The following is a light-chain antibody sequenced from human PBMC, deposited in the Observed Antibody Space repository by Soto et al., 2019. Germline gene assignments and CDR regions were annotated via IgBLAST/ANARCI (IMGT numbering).Light chain of an antibody. CDR1: SSDVGGYNY. J-gene: IGLJ1*01. CDR2: DVS. Sequence: QSALTQPASVSGSPGQSITISCTGTSSDVGGYNYVSWYQQHPGKAPKLMIYDVSNRPSGVSNRFSGSKSGNTASLTISGIQAEDEAEYYCSSYTSSSPLDVFGTGTKVTVL. CDR3: SSYTSSSPLDV. V-gene: IGLV2-14*01.